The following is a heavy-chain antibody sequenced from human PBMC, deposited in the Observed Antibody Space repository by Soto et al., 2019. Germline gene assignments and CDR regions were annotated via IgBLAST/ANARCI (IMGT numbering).Heavy chain of an antibody. CDR1: GFTFSDYV. D-gene: IGHD3-22*01. V-gene: IGHV3-30-3*01. CDR3: ATVSDSGGFFNAFNY. J-gene: IGHJ4*02. CDR2: IPYDGTKK. Sequence: QVHLVESGGGVVQPGRSLRLSCAASGFTFSDYVMHWVRQALGKGLEWVAVIPYDGTKKYYADSVKGRFTISRDNSRNTLFLQMNSLRVEDTAVYYCATVSDSGGFFNAFNYWGQGTLVTVSS.